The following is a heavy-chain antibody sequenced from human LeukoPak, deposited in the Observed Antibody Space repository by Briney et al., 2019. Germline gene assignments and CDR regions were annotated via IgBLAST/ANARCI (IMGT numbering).Heavy chain of an antibody. CDR3: ASGGIYYGAAFEF. CDR1: GFTFSSYE. V-gene: IGHV3-48*03. J-gene: IGHJ4*02. CDR2: ISSSGSTI. Sequence: GGSLRLSCAASGFTFSSYEMNWVRQAPGKGLEWVSYISSSGSTIYYADSVKGRFTISRDNAKNSLYLQMNSLRAEDTAFYYCASGGIYYGAAFEFWGQGTLVTVSS. D-gene: IGHD1-26*01.